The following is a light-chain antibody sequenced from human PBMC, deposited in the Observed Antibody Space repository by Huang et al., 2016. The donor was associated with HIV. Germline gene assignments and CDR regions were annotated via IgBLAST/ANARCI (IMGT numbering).Light chain of an antibody. Sequence: EIVLTQSPATLSLSPGERATLSCRASQSVSSYLAWCQQKPGQAPRLLIDDAPNRAPGLPARFSGRGSGTDFTLPISRLEPEDFAVYYCQQRSNWAPITFGGGTKVEIK. CDR1: QSVSSY. CDR3: QQRSNWAPIT. V-gene: IGKV3-11*01. CDR2: DAP. J-gene: IGKJ4*01.